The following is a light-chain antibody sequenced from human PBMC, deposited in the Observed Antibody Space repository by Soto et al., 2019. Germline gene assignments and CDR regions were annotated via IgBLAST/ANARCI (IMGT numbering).Light chain of an antibody. CDR3: QQFSSYPLT. Sequence: EIVITQSPATLSVSPGERATLSCRASQSVSSRLAWYQQNPGKAPRLLIYGASTRATGIPARFSGSGSGTEFTLTISRLEPEDFAVYYCQQFSSYPLTFGGGTKVDI. V-gene: IGKV3-15*01. CDR1: QSVSSR. CDR2: GAS. J-gene: IGKJ4*01.